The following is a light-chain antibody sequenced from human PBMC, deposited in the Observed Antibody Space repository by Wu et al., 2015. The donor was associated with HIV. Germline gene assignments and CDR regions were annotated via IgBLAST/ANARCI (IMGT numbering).Light chain of an antibody. CDR2: GAS. CDR3: QQYGSSPGT. CDR1: QSVSSSY. J-gene: IGKJ1*01. Sequence: EVVLTQSPATLSLPPGERATLSCRASQSVSSSYLAWYQQKPGQAPRLLIYGASSRATGIPDRFSGSGSGTDFTLTISRLEPEDFAVYYCQQYGSSPGTFGQGTKVEIK. V-gene: IGKV3-20*01.